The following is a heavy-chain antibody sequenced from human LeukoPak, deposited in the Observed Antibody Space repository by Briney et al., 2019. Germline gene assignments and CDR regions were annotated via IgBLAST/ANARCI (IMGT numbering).Heavy chain of an antibody. V-gene: IGHV4-31*03. CDR2: IYYSGST. CDR1: GGSISSGGYY. J-gene: IGHJ4*02. CDR3: AREHTGYCSGGSCYYFDY. Sequence: RASQTLSLTCTVSGGSISSGGYYWSWIRQHPGKGLEWIGYIYYSGSTYYNPSLKSRVTISVDTSKNQFSLKLSSVTAADTAVYYCAREHTGYCSGGSCYYFDYWGQGTLVTASS. D-gene: IGHD2-15*01.